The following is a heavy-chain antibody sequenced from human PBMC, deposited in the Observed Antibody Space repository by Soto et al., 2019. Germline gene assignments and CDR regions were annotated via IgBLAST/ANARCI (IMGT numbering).Heavy chain of an antibody. D-gene: IGHD6-6*01. CDR2: IIPIFGTA. CDR1: GGTFSSYA. J-gene: IGHJ6*02. Sequence: GASVKVSCKASGGTFSSYAISWVRQAPGQGLEWMGGIIPIFGTANYAQKFQGRVTITADKSTSTAYMELSSLRSGDTAVYYCARDNPPSIATPGGYYGMDVWGQGTTVTVSS. V-gene: IGHV1-69*06. CDR3: ARDNPPSIATPGGYYGMDV.